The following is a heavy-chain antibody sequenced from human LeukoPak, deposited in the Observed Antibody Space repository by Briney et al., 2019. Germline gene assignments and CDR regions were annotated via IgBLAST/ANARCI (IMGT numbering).Heavy chain of an antibody. D-gene: IGHD3-22*01. V-gene: IGHV1-18*01. CDR2: ISAY. CDR3: ARRFNYYDSSGYYEGFYFDY. CDR1: GYTFTSYG. J-gene: IGHJ4*02. Sequence: ASVKVSCKASGYTFTSYGISWVRQAPGQGLEWMGWISAYAQKFQGRVIMTTDTSTSTAYMELRSLRSDDTAVYYCARRFNYYDSSGYYEGFYFDYWGQGTLVTVSS.